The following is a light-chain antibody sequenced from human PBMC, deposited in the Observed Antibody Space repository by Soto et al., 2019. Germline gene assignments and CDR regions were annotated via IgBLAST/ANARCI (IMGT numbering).Light chain of an antibody. Sequence: DSQNIPSPSTMSASVGDSVPITGTASQGITSWLAWYQQQTGKVTHLLLSDDSSLQSGVNSRLSGSGYAKAFTIPISRMEHAELEVDYCEQFSSYTLTVGGGKQGEIK. CDR2: DDS. CDR1: QGITSW. CDR3: EQFSSYTLT. J-gene: IGKJ4*01. V-gene: IGKV1-5*01.